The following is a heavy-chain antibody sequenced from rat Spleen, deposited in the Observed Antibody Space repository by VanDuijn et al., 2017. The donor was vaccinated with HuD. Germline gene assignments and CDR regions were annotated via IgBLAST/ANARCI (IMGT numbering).Heavy chain of an antibody. D-gene: IGHD1-6*01. CDR1: GFTFSDFF. CDR3: ASLLYTPDYLGVMDA. Sequence: EVQLVESDGGLVQPGRSLKLSCAASGFTFSDFFMAWVRQAPTKGLGWVATMSYDGSSTYYRDSVKGRFIISRDNAKSTLYLQMDSLRSEATATYYCASLLYTPDYLGVMDAWGQGASVTVSS. V-gene: IGHV5-29*01. CDR2: MSYDGSST. J-gene: IGHJ4*01.